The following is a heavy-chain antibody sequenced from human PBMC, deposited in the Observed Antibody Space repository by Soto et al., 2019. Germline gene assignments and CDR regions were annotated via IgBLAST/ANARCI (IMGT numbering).Heavy chain of an antibody. CDR2: INHSGST. D-gene: IGHD3-3*01. J-gene: IGHJ5*02. V-gene: IGHV4-34*01. Sequence: SETLSLTCAVYGGSFSGYYWSWIRQPPGKGLEWIGEINHSGSTNYNPSLKSRVTISVDTSKNQFSLKLSSVTAADTAVYYCARCNYDFWSGYTNWFDPWGQGTLVTVSS. CDR1: GGSFSGYY. CDR3: ARCNYDFWSGYTNWFDP.